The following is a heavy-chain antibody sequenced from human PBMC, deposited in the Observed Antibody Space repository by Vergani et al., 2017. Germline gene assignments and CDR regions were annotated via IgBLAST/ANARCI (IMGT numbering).Heavy chain of an antibody. D-gene: IGHD3-10*01. CDR3: ARASCFTMVRGIGRNYFDY. CDR2: INHSGST. V-gene: IGHV4-34*01. J-gene: IGHJ4*02. CDR1: GGSFSGYS. Sequence: QVQLQQWGAGLLKPSETLSLTCAVYGGSFSGYSWSWIRQPPGKGLEWFGEINHSGSTNYNPSLKSRVTISVDTSKNQFSLKLSSVTAADTAVYYCARASCFTMVRGIGRNYFDYWGQGTLVTVVS.